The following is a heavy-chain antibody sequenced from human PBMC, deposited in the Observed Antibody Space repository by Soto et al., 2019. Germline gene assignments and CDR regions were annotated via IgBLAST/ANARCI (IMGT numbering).Heavy chain of an antibody. CDR2: IITILSIA. J-gene: IGHJ4*02. CDR3: ARGGITMATL. Sequence: ASVKVSCKASGGTFSSYTISWVRQAPGQGLEWMGRIITILSIANYAQKFQGRVTITADKSTSTAYMELSSLRSEDTAVYYCARGGITMATLWGQGTLVTVSS. D-gene: IGHD3-10*01. V-gene: IGHV1-69*02. CDR1: GGTFSSYT.